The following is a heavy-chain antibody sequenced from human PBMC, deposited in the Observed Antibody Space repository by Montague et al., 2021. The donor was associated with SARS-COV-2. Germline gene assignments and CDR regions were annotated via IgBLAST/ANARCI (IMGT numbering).Heavy chain of an antibody. Sequence: SETLSLTCAVYGGSLSGYYWSWIRQPPGEGLEWIAEISHSGSTSYNPSLKSRVPISVDTSKNQFSLKLSSATAADTAVYYCVRVPYRLLFVPRYYGMDVWGQGTTVTVSS. J-gene: IGHJ6*02. CDR1: GGSLSGYY. D-gene: IGHD2-2*01. CDR2: ISHSGST. V-gene: IGHV4-34*01. CDR3: VRVPYRLLFVPRYYGMDV.